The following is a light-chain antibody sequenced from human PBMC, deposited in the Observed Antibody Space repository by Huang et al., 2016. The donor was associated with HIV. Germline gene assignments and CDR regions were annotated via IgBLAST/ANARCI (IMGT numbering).Light chain of an antibody. J-gene: IGKJ4*01. CDR1: QTILYSSKNKNY. Sequence: DIVMTQSPDSLAVSLGERATVNCKSSQTILYSSKNKNYLAWYQQKPGQPPKLLIYWASTRESGVPDRFSGIWSGTDFTLTISSLQAEDVAVYYCQQYFETPLTFGGGTKVEIK. CDR2: WAS. V-gene: IGKV4-1*01. CDR3: QQYFETPLT.